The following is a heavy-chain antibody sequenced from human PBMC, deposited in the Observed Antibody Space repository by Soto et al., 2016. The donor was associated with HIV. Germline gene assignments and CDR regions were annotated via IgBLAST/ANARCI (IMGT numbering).Heavy chain of an antibody. J-gene: IGHJ4*02. CDR2: INSDGSST. CDR1: GFTFSSYW. D-gene: IGHD6-19*01. Sequence: EVQLVESGGGLVQPGGSLRLSCAASGFTFSSYWMHWVRQAPGKGLVWVSRINSDGSSTSYADFVKGRFTISRDNAKNTLYLQMNSLRAEDTAVFYCARVTYSYNIGSYFDFWGQGTLVTVSS. CDR3: ARVTYSYNIGSYFDF. V-gene: IGHV3-74*01.